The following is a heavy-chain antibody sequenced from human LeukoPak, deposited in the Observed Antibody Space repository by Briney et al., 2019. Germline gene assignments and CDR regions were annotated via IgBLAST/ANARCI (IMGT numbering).Heavy chain of an antibody. Sequence: GGSLRLSCAASGFTFSSYWMSWVRQAPGKGLEWVANIKQDGSEKYYVDSVKGRFTISRDNAKNSLYLQMNSLRAEDTDVYYCARHYYDSSGYSLSYYYYGMDVWGQGTTVTVSS. J-gene: IGHJ6*02. V-gene: IGHV3-7*01. CDR2: IKQDGSEK. CDR3: ARHYYDSSGYSLSYYYYGMDV. CDR1: GFTFSSYW. D-gene: IGHD3-22*01.